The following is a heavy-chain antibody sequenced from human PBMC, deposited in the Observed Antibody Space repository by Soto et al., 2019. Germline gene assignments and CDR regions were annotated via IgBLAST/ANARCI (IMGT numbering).Heavy chain of an antibody. CDR3: AIGYTQFDY. CDR1: GFTFSSHS. V-gene: IGHV3-21*01. CDR2: ISSSSNYI. J-gene: IGHJ4*02. D-gene: IGHD5-18*01. Sequence: GGSLRLSCAASGFTFSSHSMNWFRQAPGKGLEWVSSISSSSNYIYYADSVKGRFTISRDNAKNSLYLQMNSLRAEDTAVYYCAIGYTQFDYCGQGTLVTVSS.